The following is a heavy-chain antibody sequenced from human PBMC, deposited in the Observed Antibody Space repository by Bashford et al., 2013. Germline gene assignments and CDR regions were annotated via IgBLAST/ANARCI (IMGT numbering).Heavy chain of an antibody. V-gene: IGHV4-34*01. CDR3: ARVLAAASDYYYYGMDV. Sequence: RQAPGKGLEWIGEINHSGSTNYNPSLKSRVTISVDTSKNQFSLKLSSVTAADTAVYYCARVLAAASDYYYYGMDVWGQGTTVTVSS. J-gene: IGHJ6*02. D-gene: IGHD6-13*01. CDR2: INHSGST.